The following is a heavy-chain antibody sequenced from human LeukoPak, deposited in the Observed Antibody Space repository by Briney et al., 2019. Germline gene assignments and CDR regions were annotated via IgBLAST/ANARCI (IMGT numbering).Heavy chain of an antibody. CDR1: GYTFTGYY. V-gene: IGHV1-8*02. J-gene: IGHJ6*02. D-gene: IGHD2-2*02. CDR2: INPNSGNT. CDR3: ARGMGQYQLLYGPYYYYGMDV. Sequence: ASVKVSCKASGYTFTGYYMHWVRQAPGQGLEWMGWINPNSGNTGYAQKFQGRVTMTRNTSISTAYIELSSLRSEDTAVYYCARGMGQYQLLYGPYYYYGMDVWGQGTTVTVSS.